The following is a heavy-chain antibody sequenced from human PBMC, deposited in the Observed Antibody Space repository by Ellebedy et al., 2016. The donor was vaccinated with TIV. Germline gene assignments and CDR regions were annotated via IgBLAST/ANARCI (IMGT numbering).Heavy chain of an antibody. CDR3: ARGGLRQQRIDAFDI. D-gene: IGHD6-13*01. V-gene: IGHV3-21*01. CDR1: GFAFSRYN. J-gene: IGHJ3*02. Sequence: GESLKISCAASGFAFSRYNMNWVRQAPGKGLEWVSSINSDSIYIYYANSLKGRFTVSRDNAKNSLFLQMNSLRAEDTAVYYCARGGLRQQRIDAFDIWGQGTLVTVSS. CDR2: INSDSIYI.